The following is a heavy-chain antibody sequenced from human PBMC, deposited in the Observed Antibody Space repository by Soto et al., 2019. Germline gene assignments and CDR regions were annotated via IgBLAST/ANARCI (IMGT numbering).Heavy chain of an antibody. D-gene: IGHD4-4*01. J-gene: IGHJ6*02. CDR2: IIPLFRTP. V-gene: IGHV1-69*12. CDR1: GGTFSSSA. Sequence: QVQLVQSGAEMKEPGSSVKVSCKTSGGTFSSSAISWLRQAPGQGLEWMGGIIPLFRTPDYAQKFQGRVTLAADESTSIAYMELSSLRSEDTAVYYCARDNDRLQLGGNYYYLLDVWGQGTTITVSS. CDR3: ARDNDRLQLGGNYYYLLDV.